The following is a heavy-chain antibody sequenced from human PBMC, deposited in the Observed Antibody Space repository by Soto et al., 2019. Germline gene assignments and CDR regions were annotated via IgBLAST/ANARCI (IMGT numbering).Heavy chain of an antibody. CDR1: AGSFSSYY. Sequence: PSVTLSLTCTVSAGSFSSYYWSWIRQPPGKGLEWIGYIYYSGSTNYNPSLKSRVTISGDTSKNQFSLNLSSVTAADTAVYYCARARKEGGIYGMDVWGQGTTVTVSS. CDR3: ARARKEGGIYGMDV. V-gene: IGHV4-59*01. CDR2: IYYSGST. J-gene: IGHJ6*02.